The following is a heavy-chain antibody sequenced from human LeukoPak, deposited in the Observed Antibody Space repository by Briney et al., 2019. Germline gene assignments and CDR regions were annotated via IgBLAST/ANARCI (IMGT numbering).Heavy chain of an antibody. CDR1: GYTFTSYD. J-gene: IGHJ4*02. V-gene: IGHV1-8*02. Sequence: ASVKVSCKASGYTFTSYDINWVRQATEQGLEWMGWVNPNSGNTGYAQKFQGRVAMTMDPSISTAYMELSSLRAEDTAVYYCARRSDGYDSSAYYHWGQGTLVTVSS. CDR3: ARRSDGYDSSAYYH. CDR2: VNPNSGNT. D-gene: IGHD3-22*01.